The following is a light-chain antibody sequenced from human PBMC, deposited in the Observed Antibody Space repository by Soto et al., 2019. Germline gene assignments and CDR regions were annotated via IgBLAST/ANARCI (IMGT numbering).Light chain of an antibody. Sequence: DIQMTQSPSTRSASVGDGVTITCRASQSISTWLAWYQHKPGRAPRLLICDASSLESGVPSRFSGSGSGTEFTLTISGLQPDDFATYYGQQYDSYSRSVGQGTKVEIK. CDR2: DAS. V-gene: IGKV1-5*01. CDR1: QSISTW. CDR3: QQYDSYSRS. J-gene: IGKJ1*01.